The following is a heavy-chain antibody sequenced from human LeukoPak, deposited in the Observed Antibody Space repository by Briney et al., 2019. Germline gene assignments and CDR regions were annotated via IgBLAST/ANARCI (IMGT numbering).Heavy chain of an antibody. J-gene: IGHJ6*02. V-gene: IGHV3-23*01. CDR2: ISGSGGST. Sequence: GGSLRLSCAASGFTFSSYAMSWVRQAPGKGLEWVSAISGSGGSTYYADSVKGRFTISRDNSKNTLYLQMNSLRAEDTAVYYCAKVITMIVDYYGMDVWGQGTTVTVSS. CDR1: GFTFSSYA. CDR3: AKVITMIVDYYGMDV. D-gene: IGHD3-22*01.